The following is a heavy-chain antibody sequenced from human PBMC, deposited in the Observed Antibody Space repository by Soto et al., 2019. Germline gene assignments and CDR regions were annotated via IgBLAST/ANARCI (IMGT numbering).Heavy chain of an antibody. Sequence: ASETLSLTCTVSGGSITGGSISSYYWGWMRQHPGKGLEWIEYIFISGNTYYNPSLKSRVTISVDTSKNQFSLKLTSVTAADTAVYYCARDPAPWGQGTLVTVSS. J-gene: IGHJ5*02. CDR1: GGSITGGSISSYY. V-gene: IGHV4-31*03. CDR2: IFISGNT. CDR3: ARDPAP.